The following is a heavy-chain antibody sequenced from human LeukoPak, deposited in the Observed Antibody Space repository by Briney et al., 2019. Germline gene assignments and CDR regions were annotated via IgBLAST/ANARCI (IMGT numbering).Heavy chain of an antibody. Sequence: GGSLRLSCAASGFTFSSYWMSWVRQAPGKGLEWVANIKQDGSEKYYVDSVKGQFTISGDNAKNSLYLQMNSLRAEDTAVYYCAELGITMIGGVWGKGTTVTISS. J-gene: IGHJ6*04. V-gene: IGHV3-7*01. CDR3: AELGITMIGGV. CDR2: IKQDGSEK. D-gene: IGHD3-10*02. CDR1: GFTFSSYW.